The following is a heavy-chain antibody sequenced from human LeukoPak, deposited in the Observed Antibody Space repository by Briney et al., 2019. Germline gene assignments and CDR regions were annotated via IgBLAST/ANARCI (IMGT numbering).Heavy chain of an antibody. D-gene: IGHD3-10*01. CDR2: INNDGSGT. V-gene: IGHV3-74*01. Sequence: GGSLRLSCAASGFTFSSYWMHWARQAPGKGLVWVSVINNDGSGTNYADSVKGRSTISRDNAKNTLYLQMTSLGAEDTAVYYCVRGGFGHAMDVWGQGTTVTVSS. CDR3: VRGGFGHAMDV. J-gene: IGHJ6*02. CDR1: GFTFSSYW.